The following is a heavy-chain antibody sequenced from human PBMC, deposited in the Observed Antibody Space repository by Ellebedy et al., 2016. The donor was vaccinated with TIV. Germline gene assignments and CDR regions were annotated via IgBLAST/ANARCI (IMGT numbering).Heavy chain of an antibody. CDR3: ARRKITVFGETDAFDI. J-gene: IGHJ3*02. D-gene: IGHD3-3*01. CDR2: IFYSGST. CDR1: GGSMKNYY. Sequence: MPSETLSPTCTVSGGSMKNYYWTWIRQPPGTGLEWLGQIFYSGSTNYNPSLKSRVTLSGDTSNTQFSLRLSSVTAADTAVYYCARRKITVFGETDAFDIWGQGTVVTVSS. V-gene: IGHV4-59*01.